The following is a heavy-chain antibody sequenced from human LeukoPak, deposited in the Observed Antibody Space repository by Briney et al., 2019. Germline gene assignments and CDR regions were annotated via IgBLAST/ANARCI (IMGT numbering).Heavy chain of an antibody. CDR3: TRDQATFDI. J-gene: IGHJ3*02. Sequence: GASVKVSCKASGFTFTTYVSWVRQAPGQGLEWMGWMRGDNGATFYAHELRGRLTMTTDTSTSTVYMELRSLKSDDTAIYYCTRDQATFDIWGQGTMVTVTS. CDR1: GFTFTTYV. CDR2: MRGDNGAT. V-gene: IGHV1-18*01.